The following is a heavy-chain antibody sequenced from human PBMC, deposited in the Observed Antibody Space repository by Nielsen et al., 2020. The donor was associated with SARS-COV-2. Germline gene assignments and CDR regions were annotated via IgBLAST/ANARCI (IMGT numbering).Heavy chain of an antibody. Sequence: WETLTLTFTVSGGSISSRNYYWGWIRQPPGKGLEWIGSIYHSGSTSYNPSLRSRVTISVDTSKKHFSLKLTSVTAADTAVYFCARGDIAVVPTAMGRGDDAFDIWGQGTMVRVSS. J-gene: IGHJ3*02. CDR2: IYHSGST. V-gene: IGHV4-39*02. CDR3: ARGDIAVVPTAMGRGDDAFDI. D-gene: IGHD2-2*01. CDR1: GGSISSRNYY.